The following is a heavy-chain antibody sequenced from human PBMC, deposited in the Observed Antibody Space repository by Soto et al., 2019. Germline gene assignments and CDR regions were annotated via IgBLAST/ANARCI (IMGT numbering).Heavy chain of an antibody. V-gene: IGHV4-59*08. CDR1: GGSLSSYY. D-gene: IGHD3-10*01. J-gene: IGHJ4*02. CDR3: ARRRTYYYGSGSYSVYYFYY. CDR2: IYYSGST. Sequence: SETLSLTCTVSGGSLSSYYWSWIRQPPGKGLEWIGYIYYSGSTNYNPSLKSRVTISVDTSKNQFSLKLSSVTAADTAVYYCARRRTYYYGSGSYSVYYFYYWGQGTRVTLSS.